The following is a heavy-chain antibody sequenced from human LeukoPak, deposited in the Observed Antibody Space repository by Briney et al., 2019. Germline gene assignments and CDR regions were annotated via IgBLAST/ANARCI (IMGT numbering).Heavy chain of an antibody. CDR2: KDYSGST. V-gene: IGHV4-59*01. J-gene: IGHJ2*01. Sequence: SETLSLTCTVSGGSISRYYWSWIRQPPGKGLEWIGYKDYSGSTNYNRSLKSRVTLSGDTSKNQFSLKLSSVTAADTAVYYCARVYYSSSYDYWYFDLWGRGTLVTVSS. CDR3: ARVYYSSSYDYWYFDL. D-gene: IGHD6-13*01. CDR1: GGSISRYY.